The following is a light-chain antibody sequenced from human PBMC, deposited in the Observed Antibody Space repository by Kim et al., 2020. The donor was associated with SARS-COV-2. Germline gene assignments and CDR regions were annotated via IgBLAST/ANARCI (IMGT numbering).Light chain of an antibody. V-gene: IGLV6-57*02. Sequence: KTVTISCTGSSGSIASNSVQWYQQRPGSAPTSVIYEDNQRPSGVPDRVSGSIDSSSNSASLTISGLKPEDEADYYCQSYDSSNHWVFGGGTQLTVL. CDR2: EDN. CDR1: SGSIASNS. J-gene: IGLJ3*02. CDR3: QSYDSSNHWV.